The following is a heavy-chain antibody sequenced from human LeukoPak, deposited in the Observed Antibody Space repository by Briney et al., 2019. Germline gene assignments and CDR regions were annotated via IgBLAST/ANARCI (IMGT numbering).Heavy chain of an antibody. CDR1: GFTFSTYW. D-gene: IGHD6-13*01. CDR3: ARDGIAAVDFDY. V-gene: IGHV3-74*01. J-gene: IGHJ4*02. CDR2: VNGDGSST. Sequence: GGSLRLSCAASGFTFSTYWMHWVRQAPGKGLVWVSRVNGDGSSTNYADSVKGRFTISRDNAKNTLYLQMNSLRAEDTAVYYCARDGIAAVDFDYWGQGILVTVSS.